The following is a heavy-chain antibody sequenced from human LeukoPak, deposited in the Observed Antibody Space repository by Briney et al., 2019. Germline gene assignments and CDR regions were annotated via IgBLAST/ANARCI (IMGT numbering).Heavy chain of an antibody. Sequence: SQTLSLTCAISGDSVSSNSVTWNWIRQSPSRGLEWLGRTYYRSTWYKDYAVSVRGRITVNPDTSKNQLSLHLNSVTPEDTAVYYCARRLTQYDCFDPWGQGILVTVSS. J-gene: IGHJ5*02. CDR1: GDSVSSNSVT. CDR3: ARRLTQYDCFDP. CDR2: TYYRSTWYK. D-gene: IGHD2-2*01. V-gene: IGHV6-1*01.